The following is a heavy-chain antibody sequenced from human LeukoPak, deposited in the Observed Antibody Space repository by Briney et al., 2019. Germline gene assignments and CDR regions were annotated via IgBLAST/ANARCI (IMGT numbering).Heavy chain of an antibody. CDR2: ISSNSSKI. CDR3: ARAPTRDPYFDY. Sequence: GGSLRLSCAASGFTFSVYSMHWVRQAPGKGLEWLSYISSNSSKISYADSVKGRFTTSRDNAKNSQYLQMNSLRAEDTAVYYCARAPTRDPYFDYWGHGTLVTVSS. V-gene: IGHV3-48*01. CDR1: GFTFSVYS. J-gene: IGHJ4*01.